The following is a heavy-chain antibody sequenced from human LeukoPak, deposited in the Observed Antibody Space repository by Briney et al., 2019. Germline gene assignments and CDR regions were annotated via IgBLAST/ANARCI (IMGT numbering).Heavy chain of an antibody. Sequence: GASVKVSCKASGYTFTSYYMHWVRQAPGQGLEWMGIINPSGGSTSYAQKFQGRVTMTRDTSTSTVYMELSSLRSEDTAVYYCAREGGVVVVPAAILIHYAFDIWGQGTMVTVSS. CDR3: AREGGVVVVPAAILIHYAFDI. J-gene: IGHJ3*02. D-gene: IGHD2-2*02. V-gene: IGHV1-46*01. CDR2: INPSGGST. CDR1: GYTFTSYY.